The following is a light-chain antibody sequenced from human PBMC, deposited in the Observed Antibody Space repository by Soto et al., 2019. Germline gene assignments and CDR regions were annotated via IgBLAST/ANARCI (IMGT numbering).Light chain of an antibody. Sequence: QFALTQPPSASGTPGQRVTISCSGSSSNIGSNTVNWYQQLPGTAPKLLIYSNNQRPSGVPDRFSGSKSGTSASLAISGLQSEDEADYYCAAWDDSLNGRVFGTGTKV. J-gene: IGLJ1*01. CDR1: SSNIGSNT. V-gene: IGLV1-44*01. CDR3: AAWDDSLNGRV. CDR2: SNN.